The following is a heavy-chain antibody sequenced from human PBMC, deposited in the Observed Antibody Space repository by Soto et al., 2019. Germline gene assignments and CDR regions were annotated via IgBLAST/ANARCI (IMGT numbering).Heavy chain of an antibody. V-gene: IGHV3-23*01. CDR2: ISGSGGST. CDR1: GFTFSSYA. Sequence: EVQLLESGGGLVQPGGSLRLSCAASGFTFSSYAMRWVRQAPGKGLEWVSAISGSGGSTYYADSVKGRFTISRDNSKNTLYLQMNSLRAEDAAVYYCARRGSGSYYDYWGQGTLVTVSS. J-gene: IGHJ4*02. CDR3: ARRGSGSYYDY. D-gene: IGHD1-26*01.